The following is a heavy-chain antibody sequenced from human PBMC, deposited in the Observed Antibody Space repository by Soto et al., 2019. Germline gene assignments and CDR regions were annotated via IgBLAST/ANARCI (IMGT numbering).Heavy chain of an antibody. D-gene: IGHD3-10*01. CDR1: GFTFEDYA. J-gene: IGHJ6*02. CDR3: AKDKSNEELSVYYYNGLDA. CDR2: ISWDSGKI. V-gene: IGHV3-9*01. Sequence: LRLSCAGSGFTFEDYAMHWVRQDPVKGLEWVASISWDSGKIGYADSVKGRFTISRDNAKNSLYLQMDSLRADDTALYFCAKDKSNEELSVYYYNGLDAWGQGTTVTASS.